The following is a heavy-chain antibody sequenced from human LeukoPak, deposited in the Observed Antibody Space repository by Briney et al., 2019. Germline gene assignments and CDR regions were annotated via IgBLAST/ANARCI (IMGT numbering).Heavy chain of an antibody. D-gene: IGHD1-26*01. CDR2: IKSKTDGETT. CDR3: TTLVGAPTY. CDR1: GFTFSNAW. J-gene: IGHJ4*02. V-gene: IGHV3-15*01. Sequence: GGSLRLSCAASGFTFSNAWMTWVRQAPGKGPEWVGRIKSKTDGETTDYAAAVKSRFSLSRDDSKNTVYLQMTSLKTDDTAVYYCTTLVGAPTYWGQGTRVTVSS.